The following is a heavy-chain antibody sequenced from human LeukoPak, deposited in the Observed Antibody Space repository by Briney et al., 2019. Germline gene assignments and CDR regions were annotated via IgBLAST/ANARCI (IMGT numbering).Heavy chain of an antibody. CDR3: AKDLHTSHCCLPFDY. CDR1: GFTFSSYD. V-gene: IGHV3-13*01. J-gene: IGHJ4*02. Sequence: GGSLRLSCAASGFTFSSYDMHWVRQATGEGLEWVSAIGTAADTYYPGSVKGRFTISRDNAKDSSYLQMNNLKAEDTAVYYCAKDLHTSHCCLPFDYWGQGTLVTVSS. CDR2: IGTAADT. D-gene: IGHD2-2*01.